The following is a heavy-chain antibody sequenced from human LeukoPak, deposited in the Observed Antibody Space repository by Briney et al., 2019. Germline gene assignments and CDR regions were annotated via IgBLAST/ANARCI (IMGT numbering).Heavy chain of an antibody. D-gene: IGHD1-14*01. J-gene: IGHJ4*02. CDR1: GFSLSTSGVS. Sequence: SGPTLVKPTQTLTLTCTFSGFSLSTSGVSVGWIRQTLGKALEWLALIYWNDDKQYSPSLKSRLTITYITKDTSKNQVVLTMTNMDPVDTATYYCAHRLGRYGRNEFDYWGQGTLVTVSS. CDR2: IYWNDDK. V-gene: IGHV2-5*01. CDR3: AHRLGRYGRNEFDY.